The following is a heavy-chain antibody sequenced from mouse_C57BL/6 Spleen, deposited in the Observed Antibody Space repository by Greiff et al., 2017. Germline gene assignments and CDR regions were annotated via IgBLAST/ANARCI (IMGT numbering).Heavy chain of an antibody. Sequence: VQVVESGAELVKPGASVKLSCKASGYTFTEYTIHWVKQRSGQGLEWIGWFYPGSGSIKYNEKFKDKATLTAAKSSSTVYMERSRLTSEDSAVSCCARHECYAFDYWGQGTTLTVSS. CDR2: FYPGSGSI. CDR3: ARHECYAFDY. D-gene: IGHD1-1*01. J-gene: IGHJ2*01. V-gene: IGHV1-62-2*01. CDR1: GYTFTEYT.